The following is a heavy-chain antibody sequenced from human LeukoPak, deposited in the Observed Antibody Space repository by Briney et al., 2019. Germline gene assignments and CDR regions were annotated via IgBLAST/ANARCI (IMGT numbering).Heavy chain of an antibody. D-gene: IGHD3-10*01. CDR2: FDPEDGET. V-gene: IGHV1-24*01. Sequence: ASVKVSCKVSGYTLTELSMHWVRQAPGEGLEWMGGFDPEDGETIYAQKFQGRVTMTEDTSTDTAYTELSSLRSEDTAVYYCATPGSGSYYPSWVYQHWGQGTLVTVSS. CDR1: GYTLTELS. J-gene: IGHJ1*01. CDR3: ATPGSGSYYPSWVYQH.